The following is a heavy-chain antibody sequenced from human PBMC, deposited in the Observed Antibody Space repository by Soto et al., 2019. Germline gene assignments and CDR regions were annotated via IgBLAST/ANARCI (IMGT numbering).Heavy chain of an antibody. J-gene: IGHJ4*02. D-gene: IGHD6-6*01. V-gene: IGHV1-2*04. CDR3: ARDAGAARPPFGS. CDR2: INPNTGGT. CDR1: GHTLTGTY. Sequence: QVQLVQSGAEVKKPGASVKVSCRASGHTLTGTYMHWVRQAPGQGLEWMGWINPNTGGTNYEQKFQGLDTMTRDTSSNTDCMELSRLRSADTAAYYGARDAGAARPPFGSWGEGTLVTVSS.